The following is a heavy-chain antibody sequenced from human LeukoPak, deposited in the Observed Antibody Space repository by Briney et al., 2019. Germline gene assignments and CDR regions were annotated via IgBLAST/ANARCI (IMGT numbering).Heavy chain of an antibody. CDR2: IKRDGSEK. V-gene: IGHV3-7*01. CDR1: GFTLSSYW. D-gene: IGHD6-19*01. Sequence: PGGSLRPSCAASGFTLSSYWMSWVRQAPGKGLEWVANIKRDGSEKYYVDSVKGRFTISRDNAKNSLYLQMNSLRAEDTAVYYCAREGQYSSGWYDYWGQGTLVTVSS. CDR3: AREGQYSSGWYDY. J-gene: IGHJ4*02.